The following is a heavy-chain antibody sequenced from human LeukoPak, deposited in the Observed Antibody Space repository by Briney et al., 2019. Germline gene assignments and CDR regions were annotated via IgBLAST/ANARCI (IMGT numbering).Heavy chain of an antibody. V-gene: IGHV1-18*01. CDR3: ARLNYYDILTGYQNWFDP. CDR2: ISAYSGNT. J-gene: IGHJ5*02. Sequence: ASVKVSRKASGYTFTSYGISWVRQAPGQGLEWMGWISAYSGNTNYAQKLQGRVTMTTDTSTSTAYMELRSLRSDDTAVYYCARLNYYDILTGYQNWFDPWGQGTLVTVSS. D-gene: IGHD3-9*01. CDR1: GYTFTSYG.